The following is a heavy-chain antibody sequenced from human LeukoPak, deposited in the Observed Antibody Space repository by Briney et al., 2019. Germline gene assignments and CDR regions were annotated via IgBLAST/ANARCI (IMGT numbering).Heavy chain of an antibody. V-gene: IGHV1-18*01. CDR1: GYTFISYG. D-gene: IGHD1-26*01. Sequence: ASVKVSCKASGYTFISYGISWVRQAPGQGLEWMGWISAYNGNTNYAQKLQGRVTMTTDTSTSTAYKELRSLRSDDTAVYYCARGSGWELLPGGAFDIWGQGTMVTVSS. J-gene: IGHJ3*02. CDR2: ISAYNGNT. CDR3: ARGSGWELLPGGAFDI.